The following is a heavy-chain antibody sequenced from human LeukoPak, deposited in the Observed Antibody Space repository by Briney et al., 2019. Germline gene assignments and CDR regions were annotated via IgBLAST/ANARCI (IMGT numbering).Heavy chain of an antibody. CDR1: GFTFDDYA. CDR3: AKGLKWELPFDY. J-gene: IGHJ4*02. CDR2: ISISGGST. V-gene: IGHV3-23*01. Sequence: GGSLRLSCAASGFTFDDYAMNWVRQVPGKGLEWVSAISISGGSTYYADSVKGRFTISRDNSRNTLYLQMNSLRAEDTALYLCAKGLKWELPFDYWGQGTLVTVSS. D-gene: IGHD1-26*01.